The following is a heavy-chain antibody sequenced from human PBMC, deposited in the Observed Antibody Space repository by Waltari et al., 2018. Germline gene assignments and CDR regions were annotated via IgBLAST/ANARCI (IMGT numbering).Heavy chain of an antibody. J-gene: IGHJ4*02. CDR1: GFNFGIYW. V-gene: IGHV3-7*01. D-gene: IGHD6-13*01. Sequence: EVQLVESGGGLVQPGGSLRLSCAASGFNFGIYWMSWVRQAPGKGLGWGANRKQDGGEKYYVDSVKGRFTISRDNAKNSLYLQMNSLRAEDTAVYYCARGGQQLGYWGQGTLVTVSS. CDR2: RKQDGGEK. CDR3: ARGGQQLGY.